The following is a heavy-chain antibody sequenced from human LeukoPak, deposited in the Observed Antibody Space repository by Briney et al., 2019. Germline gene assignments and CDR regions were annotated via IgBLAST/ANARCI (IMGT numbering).Heavy chain of an antibody. D-gene: IGHD3-10*01. Sequence: GGSLRLSCAASGFTFSTYTMNWVRQAPGKGLEWVSSITTSSSYIYYADSVKGRFTISRDNAKNSLYLQMNSLRAEDTAVYYCAREVLLWFGELPGRPYYFDYWGQGTLVTVSS. CDR2: ITTSSSYI. V-gene: IGHV3-21*01. CDR3: AREVLLWFGELPGRPYYFDY. J-gene: IGHJ4*02. CDR1: GFTFSTYT.